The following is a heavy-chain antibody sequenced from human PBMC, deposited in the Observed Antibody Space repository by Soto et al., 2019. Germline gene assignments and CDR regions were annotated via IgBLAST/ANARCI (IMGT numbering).Heavy chain of an antibody. CDR2: IIPILGIA. J-gene: IGHJ2*01. CDR3: AGDGGGVVVPAADWYFDL. Sequence: QVQLVQSGAEVKKPGSSVKVSCKASGGTFSSYTISWVRQAPGQGLEWMGRIIPILGIANYAQKFQGRVTITADKSTSTAYMELSSLGSEDTAVYYCAGDGGGVVVPAADWYFDLWGRGTLVTVSS. D-gene: IGHD2-2*01. CDR1: GGTFSSYT. V-gene: IGHV1-69*08.